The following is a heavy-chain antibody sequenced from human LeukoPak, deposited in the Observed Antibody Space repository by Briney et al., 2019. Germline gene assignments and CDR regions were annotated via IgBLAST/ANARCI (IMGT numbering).Heavy chain of an antibody. CDR3: ARGSCSGGSCPYDF. V-gene: IGHV3-33*05. Sequence: GESLRLSCAASGFSFSNHGMNWVRQAPGKGLEWVAVVTYDGNHKNYADSVKGRFTISRDNSKNTLYLQMNSLRAEDTAVFYCARGSCSGGSCPYDFWGQGTLVTVSS. CDR2: VTYDGNHK. D-gene: IGHD2-15*01. J-gene: IGHJ4*02. CDR1: GFSFSNHG.